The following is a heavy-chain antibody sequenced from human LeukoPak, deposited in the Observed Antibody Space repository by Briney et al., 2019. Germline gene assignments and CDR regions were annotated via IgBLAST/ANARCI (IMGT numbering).Heavy chain of an antibody. CDR2: ISYSGST. CDR1: VGSISSSSNF. V-gene: IGHV4-39*01. J-gene: IGHJ4*02. D-gene: IGHD1-26*01. Sequence: SETLSLTCTVSVGSISSSSNFWGWIRQPPGKGLEWIGSISYSGSTYYNPSLKSRVTISVDTSKNQFSLKLSSVTAADTAVYYCARLTPYSGSPLGDYWGQGTLVTVSS. CDR3: ARLTPYSGSPLGDY.